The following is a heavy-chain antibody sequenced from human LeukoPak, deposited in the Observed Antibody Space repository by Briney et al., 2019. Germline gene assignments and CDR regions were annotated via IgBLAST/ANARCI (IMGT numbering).Heavy chain of an antibody. CDR1: GFTFSSYG. V-gene: IGHV3-30*18. Sequence: PGGSLRLSCAASGFTFSSYGMHWVRQAPGKGLEWVAVISYDGSNKYYADSVKGRFTISRDNSKNTLYLQMNSLRAEDMAVYYCAKAYYGSGSYYYYYYGMDVWGTGTTVTVSS. J-gene: IGHJ6*04. D-gene: IGHD3-10*01. CDR3: AKAYYGSGSYYYYYYGMDV. CDR2: ISYDGSNK.